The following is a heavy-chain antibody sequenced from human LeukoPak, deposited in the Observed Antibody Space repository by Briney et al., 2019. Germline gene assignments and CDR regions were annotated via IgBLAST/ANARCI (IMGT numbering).Heavy chain of an antibody. CDR3: ARSTKSSYYYNSSGPFDY. D-gene: IGHD3-22*01. J-gene: IGHJ4*02. CDR1: GGSISSSSYY. Sequence: ASETLSLTCTVSGGSISSSSYYWGWIRQPPGKGLEWIGSIYYSGSTYYNPSLKSRVTISVDTSKNQFSLKLSSVTAADTAVYYCARSTKSSYYYNSSGPFDYWGQGTLVTVSS. V-gene: IGHV4-39*07. CDR2: IYYSGST.